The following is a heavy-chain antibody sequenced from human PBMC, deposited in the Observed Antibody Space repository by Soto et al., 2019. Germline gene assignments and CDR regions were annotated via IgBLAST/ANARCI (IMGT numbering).Heavy chain of an antibody. CDR2: ISGSGGST. Sequence: EVQLLESGGGLVQPGGSLRLSCAASGFTFSSYAMSWVRQAPGKGLEWVSAISGSGGSTYYADSVKGRLTISRDNSKKTLYLQMNSLRAEDTTVYYCTAIIREHSGYETIYWYFDLWGRGTLVTVFS. V-gene: IGHV3-23*01. CDR1: GFTFSSYA. D-gene: IGHD5-12*01. CDR3: TAIIREHSGYETIYWYFDL. J-gene: IGHJ2*01.